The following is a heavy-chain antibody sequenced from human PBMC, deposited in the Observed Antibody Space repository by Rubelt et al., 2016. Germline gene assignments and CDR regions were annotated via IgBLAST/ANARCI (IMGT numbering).Heavy chain of an antibody. D-gene: IGHD3-3*01. J-gene: IGHJ4*02. CDR1: GFPFSSYG. V-gene: IGHV3-30*18. CDR2: MSNDGSNK. CDR3: AKVAGDEFWSGYVDY. Sequence: QVQLVESGGGLVQPGWSLRLSCAASGFPFSSYGMHWVRQAPGKGLEWVAVMSNDGSNKYYVDSVKGRFTISRDNSRTMLYLQMNNLRAEDTAVYYCAKVAGDEFWSGYVDYWGQGNLVTVSS.